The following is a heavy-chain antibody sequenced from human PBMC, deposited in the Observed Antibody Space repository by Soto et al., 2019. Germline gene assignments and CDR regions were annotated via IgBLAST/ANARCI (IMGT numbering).Heavy chain of an antibody. D-gene: IGHD6-13*01. CDR2: IYYTGST. V-gene: IGHV4-59*08. Sequence: SETLSLTCTVSGGSISSYYWSWIRQPPGKGLEWIAYIYYTGSTNYNPSLKSRIIINPDTSKNQFSLQLNSVTPEDTAVYYCARVRFEQQMSHFDYWGQGILVTVSS. CDR3: ARVRFEQQMSHFDY. J-gene: IGHJ4*02. CDR1: GGSISSYY.